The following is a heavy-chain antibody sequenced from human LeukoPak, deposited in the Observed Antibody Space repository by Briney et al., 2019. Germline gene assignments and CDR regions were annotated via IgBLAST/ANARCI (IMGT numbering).Heavy chain of an antibody. D-gene: IGHD3-3*01. CDR1: GFTFSNYA. V-gene: IGHV3-23*01. Sequence: GGSLRLSCAASGFTFSNYAMNWVRQAPGKGLEWVSSIRGSGGSTYFAGSVKGRVTISRDNSKNTMYMQMNSLRVEDTAVYYCAKGGQNYDFWRFDYWGQGSLLTVSS. CDR3: AKGGQNYDFWRFDY. J-gene: IGHJ4*02. CDR2: IRGSGGST.